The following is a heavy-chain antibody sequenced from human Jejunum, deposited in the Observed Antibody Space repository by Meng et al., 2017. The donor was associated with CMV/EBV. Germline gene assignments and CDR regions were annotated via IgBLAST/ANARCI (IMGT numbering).Heavy chain of an antibody. V-gene: IGHV4-59*01. J-gene: IGHJ4*02. Sequence: RCYFWTWIRQPPGQGLDWLGYVYYDGGSTNYNPSLKSRVTISVDSPENQFSLKLTSVTAADTAVYYCARVPAELGSSSSSYYFDSWGQGTLVTVSS. D-gene: IGHD6-13*01. CDR1: RCYF. CDR3: ARVPAELGSSSSSYYFDS. CDR2: VYYDGGST.